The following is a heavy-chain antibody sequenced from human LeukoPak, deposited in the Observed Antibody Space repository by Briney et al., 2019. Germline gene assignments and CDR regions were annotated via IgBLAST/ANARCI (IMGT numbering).Heavy chain of an antibody. CDR3: ARIAVAGDFDY. D-gene: IGHD6-19*01. CDR2: MRRDGNEI. CDR1: GFTFSTYW. Sequence: PGGSLRLSCSASGFTFSTYWMSWVRQAPGKGLEWVANMRRDGNEIYYLDSVRGRFTISRDNAKNSLYLQMNSLRAEDAAVYYCARIAVAGDFDYWGQGTLVTVSS. V-gene: IGHV3-7*01. J-gene: IGHJ4*02.